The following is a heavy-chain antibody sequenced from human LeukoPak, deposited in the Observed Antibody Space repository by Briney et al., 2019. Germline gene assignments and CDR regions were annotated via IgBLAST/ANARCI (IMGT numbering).Heavy chain of an antibody. CDR2: MNPNSGNT. J-gene: IGHJ4*02. Sequence: ASVKVSCKASGYTFTSYDINWVRQATGQGLEWMGWMNPNSGNTGYAQKFQGRVTMTRNTSISTAYMELSSLRSEDTAVYYCARVAIYYYDSSTAGRLEDYWGQGTLVTVSS. CDR3: ARVAIYYYDSSTAGRLEDY. V-gene: IGHV1-8*01. CDR1: GYTFTSYD. D-gene: IGHD3-22*01.